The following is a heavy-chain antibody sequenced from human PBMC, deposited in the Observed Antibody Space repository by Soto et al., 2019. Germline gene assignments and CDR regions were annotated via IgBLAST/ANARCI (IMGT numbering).Heavy chain of an antibody. D-gene: IGHD3-9*01. CDR1: GGSISSGGYY. V-gene: IGHV4-31*03. Sequence: PSETLSLTCTVSGGSISSGGYYWSWIRQHPGKGLEWIGYIYYSGSTYYNPSLKSRVTISVDTSKNQFSLKLSSVTAADTAVYYCARWGSYYDILTGYAPSWFDPWGQGTLVTVLL. CDR3: ARWGSYYDILTGYAPSWFDP. CDR2: IYYSGST. J-gene: IGHJ5*02.